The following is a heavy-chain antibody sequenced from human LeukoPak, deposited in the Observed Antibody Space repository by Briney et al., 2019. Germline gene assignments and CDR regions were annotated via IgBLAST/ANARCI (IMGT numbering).Heavy chain of an antibody. Sequence: GGSLRLSCAASGFTFSSYWMSWVRQAPGKGLEWVPNIKQDGSEKYYVDSVNGRFTISRDNAKNSLYLQMNSLRAEDTAVYYCAREWGAYYYDSSGYPSRRSTYYYYYYMDVWGKGTTVTVSS. V-gene: IGHV3-7*01. CDR3: AREWGAYYYDSSGYPSRRSTYYYYYYMDV. D-gene: IGHD3-22*01. J-gene: IGHJ6*03. CDR1: GFTFSSYW. CDR2: IKQDGSEK.